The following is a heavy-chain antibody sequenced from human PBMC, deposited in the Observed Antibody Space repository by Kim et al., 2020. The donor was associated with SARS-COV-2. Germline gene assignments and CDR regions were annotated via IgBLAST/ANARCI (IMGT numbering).Heavy chain of an antibody. J-gene: IGHJ3*02. Sequence: SETLSLTCTVSGGSISSSNYYWGWIRQPPGKGLEWIGYIYYSGNTYYNPSLKSRVTVSVDTSKNQFSLKLSSVTAADTAVYYCARTIAGRPEAFDIWGPG. D-gene: IGHD6-6*01. CDR2: IYYSGNT. CDR3: ARTIAGRPEAFDI. V-gene: IGHV4-39*01. CDR1: GGSISSSNYY.